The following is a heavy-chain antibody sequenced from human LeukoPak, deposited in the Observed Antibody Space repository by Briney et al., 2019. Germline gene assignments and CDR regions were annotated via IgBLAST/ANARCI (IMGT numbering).Heavy chain of an antibody. CDR2: ISYDGSNK. V-gene: IGHV3-30*03. D-gene: IGHD4-23*01. Sequence: GGPLRLSCAASGFTFSSYGMHWVRQAPGKGLEWVAVISYDGSNKYYADSVKGRFTISRDNSKNTLYLQMNSLRAEDTAVYYCARAMTTVDGEYYYYGMDVWGQGTTVTVSS. CDR1: GFTFSSYG. J-gene: IGHJ6*02. CDR3: ARAMTTVDGEYYYYGMDV.